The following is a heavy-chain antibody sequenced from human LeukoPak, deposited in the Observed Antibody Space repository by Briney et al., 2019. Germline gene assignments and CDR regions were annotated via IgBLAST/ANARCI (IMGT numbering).Heavy chain of an antibody. CDR3: ARDIVDYYGSGSYPYYYMDV. Sequence: SETLSLTCTVSGGSISSYYWSWIRQPAGKGLEWIGRIYTSGSTNYNPSLKSRVTISVDTSKNQFSLKLSSVTAADTAVYYCARDIVDYYGSGSYPYYYMDVWGKGTTVTISS. CDR2: IYTSGST. V-gene: IGHV4-4*07. CDR1: GGSISSYY. J-gene: IGHJ6*03. D-gene: IGHD3-10*01.